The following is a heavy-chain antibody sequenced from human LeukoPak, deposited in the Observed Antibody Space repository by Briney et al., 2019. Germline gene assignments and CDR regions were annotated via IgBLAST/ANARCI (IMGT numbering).Heavy chain of an antibody. D-gene: IGHD3-9*01. J-gene: IGHJ4*02. CDR1: GFTFSSYW. V-gene: IGHV3-74*01. CDR2: VNSDGSTT. CDR3: ASRHYDILTGYPSLLFDF. Sequence: GGSLRLSCAASGFTFSSYWMHWVRQAPGKGLVWVSRVNSDGSTTSYADSVKGRFTISRDNAKNTLYLQMNSLRAEDTAVYYCASRHYDILTGYPSLLFDFWGQGGLVTVSS.